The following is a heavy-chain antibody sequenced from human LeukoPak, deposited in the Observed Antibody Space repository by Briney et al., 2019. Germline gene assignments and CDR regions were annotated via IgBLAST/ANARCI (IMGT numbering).Heavy chain of an antibody. CDR3: ARGATGYYDILTGFPAGRGYFDY. CDR1: GFTFSSYE. Sequence: GGSLRLSCAASGFTFSSYEMNWVRQAPGKGMEWVSYIGSSGSTIYCASSLKRLFPISRDNAKISLYLQMNSLSAEDTAVYYCARGATGYYDILTGFPAGRGYFDYWGQGTLVTVSS. J-gene: IGHJ4*02. CDR2: IGSSGSTI. D-gene: IGHD3-9*01. V-gene: IGHV3-48*03.